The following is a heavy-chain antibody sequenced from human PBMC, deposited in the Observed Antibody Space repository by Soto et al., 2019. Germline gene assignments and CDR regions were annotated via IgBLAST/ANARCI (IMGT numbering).Heavy chain of an antibody. V-gene: IGHV3-13*01. J-gene: IGHJ6*02. CDR3: ARGGYASGYYHYAMDV. CDR1: GFTFSNYD. CDR2: IGSAGDT. D-gene: IGHD6-19*01. Sequence: QPGGSLRLSCAASGFTFSNYDMIWVRQATGKGLEWVSAIGSAGDTYYSGSVKGRFAISRENAKNSLYLQMNSVTPGDTAVYYCARGGYASGYYHYAMDVWGQGTTVTVSS.